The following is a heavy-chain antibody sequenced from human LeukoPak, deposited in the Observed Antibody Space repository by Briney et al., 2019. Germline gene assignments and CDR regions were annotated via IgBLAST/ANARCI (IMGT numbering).Heavy chain of an antibody. Sequence: PSETLSLACTVSGGSISSSYYWSWIRQPPGKGLEWIGYIYYSGSTNYNPSLKSRVTISVDTSKNQFSLKLSSVTAADTAVYYCARGRITMVRGGDYFDYWGQGTLVTVSS. CDR3: ARGRITMVRGGDYFDY. CDR2: IYYSGST. J-gene: IGHJ4*02. CDR1: GGSISSSYY. D-gene: IGHD3-10*01. V-gene: IGHV4-61*01.